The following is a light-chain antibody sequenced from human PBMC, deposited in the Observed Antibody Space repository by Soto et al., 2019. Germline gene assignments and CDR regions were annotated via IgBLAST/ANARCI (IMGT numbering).Light chain of an antibody. CDR3: CSYTSSSIRV. V-gene: IGLV2-14*01. CDR1: SSDVGGYNH. J-gene: IGLJ3*02. CDR2: EAR. Sequence: QSVLTQPASVSGSPGQSITISCTGTSSDVGGYNHVSWYQQHPGKAPKLIIYEARNRPSGVSNRLSGSKSGNTASLTISGLQADDEADYYCCSYTSSSIRVFGGGTKLTVL.